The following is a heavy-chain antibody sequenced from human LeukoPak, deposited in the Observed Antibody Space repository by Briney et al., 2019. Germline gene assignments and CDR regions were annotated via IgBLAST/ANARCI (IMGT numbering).Heavy chain of an antibody. CDR1: GFSFSSYT. J-gene: IGHJ5*02. CDR2: ISAYNGNT. Sequence: GGSLRLSCADSGFSFSSYTMSWVRQAPGQRLEWMAWISAYNGNTNYAQKLQGRVTTTTDTSTSTAYMELRSLRSDDTAVYYCARVLRIAAVGTGWFVPWGQGTLVTVSS. V-gene: IGHV1-18*01. CDR3: ARVLRIAAVGTGWFVP. D-gene: IGHD6-13*01.